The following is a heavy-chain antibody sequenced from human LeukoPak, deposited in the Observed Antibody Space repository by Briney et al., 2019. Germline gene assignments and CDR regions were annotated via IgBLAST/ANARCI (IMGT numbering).Heavy chain of an antibody. V-gene: IGHV1-2*02. D-gene: IGHD6-6*01. CDR1: GYTFTGYY. CDR2: INPNSGGT. CDR3: ARAQKSSSSSYEH. Sequence: VSVKVSCKASGYTFTGYYMHWVRQAPGQGLEWMGWINPNSGGTNYAQKFQGRVTMTRDTSISTAYMELRSLRSDDTAVYYCARAQKSSSSSYEHWGQGTLVTVSS. J-gene: IGHJ1*01.